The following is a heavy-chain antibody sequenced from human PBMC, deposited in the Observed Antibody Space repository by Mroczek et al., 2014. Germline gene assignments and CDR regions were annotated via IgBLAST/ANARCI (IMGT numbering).Heavy chain of an antibody. CDR3: ARAAGGYRLEYYFDY. CDR2: IYTSGST. D-gene: IGHD1-26*01. CDR1: GGSISSGSYY. Sequence: QVQLQQWGPGLVKPSQTLSLTCTVSGGSISSGSYYWSWIRQPAGKGLEWIGRIYTSGSTNYNPSLKSRVTMSVDTSKNQFSLKLSSVTAADTAVYYCARAAGGYRLEYYFDYVGPGNPGHRLL. J-gene: IGHJ4*02. V-gene: IGHV4-61*02.